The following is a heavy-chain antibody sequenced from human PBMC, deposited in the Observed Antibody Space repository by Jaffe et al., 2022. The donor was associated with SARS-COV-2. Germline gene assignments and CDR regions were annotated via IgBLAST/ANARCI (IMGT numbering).Heavy chain of an antibody. CDR3: YYYGSGPILYLDY. J-gene: IGHJ4*02. D-gene: IGHD3-10*01. Sequence: VQLVESGGGVVQPGGSLKLSCVVSGLTFSGSAIQWVRQAPGKGLEWIGRIRSKANDYATLYAESVNGRFTISRDDSQNTAFLQMDGLKIEDTAVYFCYYYGSGPILYLDYWGQGTLVTVSS. V-gene: IGHV3-73*02. CDR2: IRSKANDYAT. CDR1: GLTFSGSA.